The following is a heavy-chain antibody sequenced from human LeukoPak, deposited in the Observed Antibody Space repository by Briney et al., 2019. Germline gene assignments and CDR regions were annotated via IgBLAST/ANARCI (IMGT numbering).Heavy chain of an antibody. V-gene: IGHV3-23*01. CDR3: AKDKAGSMVATKYY. CDR2: ISGSGGST. D-gene: IGHD5-12*01. CDR1: GFTFSSYA. Sequence: AGGSLRLSCAASGFTFSSYAMSWVRQAPGEGLEWVSAISGSGGSTYYADSVKGRFTISRDNSKNTLYLQMNSLRAEDTAVYYCAKDKAGSMVATKYYWGRGNLVTVSS. J-gene: IGHJ4*02.